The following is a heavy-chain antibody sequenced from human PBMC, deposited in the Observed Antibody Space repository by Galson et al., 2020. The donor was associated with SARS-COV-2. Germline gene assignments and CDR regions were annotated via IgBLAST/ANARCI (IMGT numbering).Heavy chain of an antibody. CDR3: ARKNYDFWSGYLMDYYYGMDV. Sequence: SVKVSCKASGGTFSSYAISWVRQAPGQGLEWMGGIIPIFGTANYAQKFQGRVTITADESTSTAYMELSSLRSEDTAVYYCARKNYDFWSGYLMDYYYGMDVWGQGTTVTVSS. V-gene: IGHV1-69*13. J-gene: IGHJ6*02. D-gene: IGHD3-3*01. CDR2: IIPIFGTA. CDR1: GGTFSSYA.